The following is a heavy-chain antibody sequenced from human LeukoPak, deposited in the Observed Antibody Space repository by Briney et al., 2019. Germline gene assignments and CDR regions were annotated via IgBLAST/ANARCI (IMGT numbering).Heavy chain of an antibody. CDR1: XXXFXXYA. CDR2: IIPIFGTA. J-gene: IGHJ4*02. D-gene: IGHD3-22*01. CDR3: ARLNYYDSSGQFDY. V-gene: IGHV1-69*01. Sequence: KXSXXAXXXXFXXYAISWVRQAPXQGXEWMGGIIPIFGTANYAQKFQGRVTITADESTSTAYMELSSLRSEDTAVYYCARLNYYDSSGQFDYWGQGTLVTVSS.